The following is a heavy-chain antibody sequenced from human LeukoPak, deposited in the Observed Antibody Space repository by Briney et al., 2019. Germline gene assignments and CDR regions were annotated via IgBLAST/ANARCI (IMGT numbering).Heavy chain of an antibody. CDR3: ARGYYDSSGYDPGLGY. D-gene: IGHD3-22*01. V-gene: IGHV1-46*01. CDR1: GYTFTSYY. CDR2: INPSGGST. J-gene: IGHJ4*02. Sequence: ASVKVSCKASGYTFTSYYMQWVRQAPGQGLEWMGIINPSGGSTNYAQKFQGRVSMTRDTSTSTVYMELSSLRSEDTAMYWCARGYYDSSGYDPGLGYWGQGTLVTVSS.